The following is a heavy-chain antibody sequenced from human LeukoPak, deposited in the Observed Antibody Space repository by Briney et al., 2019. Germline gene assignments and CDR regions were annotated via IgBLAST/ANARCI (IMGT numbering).Heavy chain of an antibody. J-gene: IGHJ4*02. D-gene: IGHD6-19*01. CDR2: IIPIFGTA. Sequence: SVEVSCKASGGTFSSYAISWVRQAPGQGLEWMGGIIPIFGTANYAQKFQGRVTITADESTSTAYMELSSLRSEDTAVYYCARLYSSGSKEDYWGQGTLVTVSS. V-gene: IGHV1-69*13. CDR3: ARLYSSGSKEDY. CDR1: GGTFSSYA.